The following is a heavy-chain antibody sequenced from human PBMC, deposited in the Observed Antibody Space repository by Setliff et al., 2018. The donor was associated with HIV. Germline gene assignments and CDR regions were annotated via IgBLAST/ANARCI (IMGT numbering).Heavy chain of an antibody. CDR3: ARHGAYEAYYDYMDV. D-gene: IGHD5-12*01. V-gene: IGHV4-38-2*01. Sequence: ASETLSLTCAVSGYSISSGHYWGWIRQPPGKGLEWIGSIYHSGTTSDNPSLKSRVTISVDTSKNQFSLKLSSVTAADTAVYYCARHGAYEAYYDYMDVWGKGTTVTVSS. CDR2: IYHSGTT. J-gene: IGHJ6*03. CDR1: GYSISSGHY.